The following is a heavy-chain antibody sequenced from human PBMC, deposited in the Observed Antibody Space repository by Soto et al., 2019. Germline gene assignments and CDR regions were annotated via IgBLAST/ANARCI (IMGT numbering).Heavy chain of an antibody. Sequence: QVQLQQWGAGLLKPSETLSLTCAVYGGSFSGYYWSWIRQPPGKGLEWIGEINHSGSTNYNPSLKSRVTISVDTSKNQFPLKLSSVTAADTAVYYCASTRSSSSFPFDYWGQGTLVTVSS. CDR3: ASTRSSSSFPFDY. J-gene: IGHJ4*02. CDR1: GGSFSGYY. D-gene: IGHD6-6*01. V-gene: IGHV4-34*01. CDR2: INHSGST.